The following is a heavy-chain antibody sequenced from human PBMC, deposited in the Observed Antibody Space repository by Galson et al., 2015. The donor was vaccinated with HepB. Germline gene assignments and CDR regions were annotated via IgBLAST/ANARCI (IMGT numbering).Heavy chain of an antibody. CDR3: ARGQISYYYGMDV. Sequence: SLRLSCAASGFTFSSYSMNWVRQAPGKGLEWVSSISSSSSYIYYADSVKGRFTISRDNAKNSLYLQMNSLRAEDTAVYYCARGQISYYYGMDVWGQGTTVTVSS. CDR2: ISSSSSYI. J-gene: IGHJ6*02. V-gene: IGHV3-21*01. CDR1: GFTFSSYS. D-gene: IGHD3-3*01.